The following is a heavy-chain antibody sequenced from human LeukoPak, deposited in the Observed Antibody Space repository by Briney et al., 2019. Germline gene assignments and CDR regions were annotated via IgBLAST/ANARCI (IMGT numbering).Heavy chain of an antibody. Sequence: PGGSLRLSCAASGFSFSDYYMTWIRQAPGKGLEWVSHISGSGSTIYYADSVKGRFTISRDNAKNSLYLQMNSLRAEDTALYYCATRYASGPIADYWGQGTLVTVSS. D-gene: IGHD3-10*01. J-gene: IGHJ4*02. CDR2: ISGSGSTI. CDR3: ATRYASGPIADY. CDR1: GFSFSDYY. V-gene: IGHV3-11*01.